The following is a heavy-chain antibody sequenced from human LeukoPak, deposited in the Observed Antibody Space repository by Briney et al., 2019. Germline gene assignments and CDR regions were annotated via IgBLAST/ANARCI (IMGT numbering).Heavy chain of an antibody. CDR2: ISYDGSNK. V-gene: IGHV3-30*18. D-gene: IGHD3-22*01. J-gene: IGHJ6*02. CDR3: AKDPGDSSGYGGVGYFGMDV. Sequence: PGRSLRLSCAASGFTFSRYGIHWVRQAPGKGLEWVAVISYDGSNKYYADSVKGRFTISRDNSKNTLYVQMNSLGVEDMAVYYCAKDPGDSSGYGGVGYFGMDVWGQGTTVTVSS. CDR1: GFTFSRYG.